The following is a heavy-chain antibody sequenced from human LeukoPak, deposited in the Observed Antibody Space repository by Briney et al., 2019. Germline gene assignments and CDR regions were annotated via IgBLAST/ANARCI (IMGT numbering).Heavy chain of an antibody. V-gene: IGHV4-4*02. Sequence: SETLSLTCAVSGGSITTTNWWCWVRQPPGKGLEWIGEVHLSGATNYNLSLESRVSMSIDKSKNHLSLEVTSVTAADTAIYYCTRESGAFSPFGFWGQGTLVTVSS. D-gene: IGHD1-26*01. CDR3: TRESGAFSPFGF. CDR2: VHLSGAT. CDR1: GGSITTTNW. J-gene: IGHJ4*02.